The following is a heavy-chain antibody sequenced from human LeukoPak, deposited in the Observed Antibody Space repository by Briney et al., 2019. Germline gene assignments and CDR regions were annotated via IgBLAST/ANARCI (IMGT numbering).Heavy chain of an antibody. CDR2: ISSSSSYI. CDR1: GFTFSSYS. CDR3: ARDSLSYDFWSGYGALWGY. D-gene: IGHD3-3*01. Sequence: PGGSLRLSCAASGFTFSSYSMNWVRQAPGKGLEWISSISSSSSYIYYADSVKGRFTISRDNAKNSLYLQMNSLRAEDTAVYYCARDSLSYDFWSGYGALWGYWGQGTLVTVSS. V-gene: IGHV3-21*01. J-gene: IGHJ4*02.